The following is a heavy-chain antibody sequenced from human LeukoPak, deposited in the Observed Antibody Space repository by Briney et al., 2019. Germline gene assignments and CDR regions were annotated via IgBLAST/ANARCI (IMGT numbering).Heavy chain of an antibody. J-gene: IGHJ4*02. D-gene: IGHD6-13*01. Sequence: SETLSLTCTVSGGSISSSSYYWGWIRQPPGKGLEWIGSIYYSGSTYYNPSLKSRVTISVDTSKNQFSLKLSSVTAADTAVYYCARYHSSSWYSDYWGQGTLVTVSS. CDR3: ARYHSSSWYSDY. CDR1: GGSISSSSYY. V-gene: IGHV4-39*01. CDR2: IYYSGST.